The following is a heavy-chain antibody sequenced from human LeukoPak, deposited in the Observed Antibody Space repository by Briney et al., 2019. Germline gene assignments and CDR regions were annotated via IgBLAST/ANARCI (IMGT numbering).Heavy chain of an antibody. CDR1: GGSFSGYY. J-gene: IGHJ4*02. CDR2: INHSGST. D-gene: IGHD3-9*01. CDR3: ASAYDILTGLDY. Sequence: SATLSPTCAVYGGSFSGYYWSWIRQPPGKGLEWIGEINHSGSTNYNPSLKSRVTISVDTSKNQFSLKLSSVTAADTAVYYCASAYDILTGLDYWGQGTLVTVSS. V-gene: IGHV4-34*01.